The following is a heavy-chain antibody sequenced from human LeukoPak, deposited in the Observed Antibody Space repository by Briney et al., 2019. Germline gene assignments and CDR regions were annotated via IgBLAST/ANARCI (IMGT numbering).Heavy chain of an antibody. V-gene: IGHV1-46*04. J-gene: IGHJ4*01. Sequence: ASVKVSCKASGYTFTSYYLHWMRQAPGQGLEWMGIINPSGGGISYAQKLQGRVTMTSDTSTSTVYMELSSLRSEDTAVYFCARVSTQDPIYYGAGRYDYWGQGTLVTVSS. CDR3: ARVSTQDPIYYGAGRYDY. D-gene: IGHD3-10*01. CDR2: INPSGGGI. CDR1: GYTFTSYY.